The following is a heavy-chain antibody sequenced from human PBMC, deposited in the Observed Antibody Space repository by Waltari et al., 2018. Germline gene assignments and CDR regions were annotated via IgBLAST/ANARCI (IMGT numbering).Heavy chain of an antibody. J-gene: IGHJ4*02. CDR3: ARDWRFDLGSKGESSSEDYFDY. CDR2: IIPIFGTA. Sequence: QVQLVQPGAEVKKPGSSVRVSCTASGGTFSSYAIGCVRQAPGQGREWTGGIIPIFGTANYAQKCPGRVTITADESTSTAYMELSSLRSEDTAVYYCARDWRFDLGSKGESSSEDYFDYWGQGTLVTVSS. CDR1: GGTFSSYA. D-gene: IGHD3-10*01. V-gene: IGHV1-69*01.